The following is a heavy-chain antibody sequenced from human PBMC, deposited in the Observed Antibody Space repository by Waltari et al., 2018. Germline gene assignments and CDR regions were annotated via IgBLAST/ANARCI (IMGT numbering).Heavy chain of an antibody. CDR3: ARAGAWYAFDI. V-gene: IGHV4-34*01. CDR2: INHSGST. CDR1: GGSFSGYY. Sequence: QVQLQQWGAGLLKPSETLSLTCAVYGGSFSGYYWIWIRQPPGKGLEWIGGINHSGSTNYNPSLKSRVSISIDTSKNQFSLKLSSVTAADTAVYYCARAGAWYAFDIWGQGTMVTVSS. D-gene: IGHD6-19*01. J-gene: IGHJ3*02.